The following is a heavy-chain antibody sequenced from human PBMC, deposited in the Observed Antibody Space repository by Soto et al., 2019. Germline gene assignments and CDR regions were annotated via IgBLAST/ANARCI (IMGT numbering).Heavy chain of an antibody. CDR3: ARVGLVSQMDY. Sequence: SETLSLTCTVSGDSINSYYWTWIRQPPGKGLEWIGKIYSSGSTSYSPSLKSRITISVDTSKKQFSLKMSSVTAADTAVYYCARVGLVSQMDYWGQGTLVTVSS. V-gene: IGHV4-59*01. CDR2: IYSSGST. CDR1: GDSINSYY. D-gene: IGHD2-8*02. J-gene: IGHJ4*02.